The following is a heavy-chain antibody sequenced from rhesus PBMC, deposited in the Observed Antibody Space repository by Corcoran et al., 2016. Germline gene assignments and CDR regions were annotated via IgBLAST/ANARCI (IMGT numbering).Heavy chain of an antibody. V-gene: IGHV4-173*01. J-gene: IGHJ6*01. Sequence: QVQLQESGPGLVKPSETLSLTCAVSGGSISSNYWSWVRQPPGKGLEWIGRISGSGWATDYNPSLKSRVTISTDTSKNQFSLKLSSVTAADTAVYYCARDRYYSGSYYHYYYGLDSWGQGVVVTVSS. D-gene: IGHD3-16*01. CDR1: GGSISSNY. CDR2: ISGSGWAT. CDR3: ARDRYYSGSYYHYYYGLDS.